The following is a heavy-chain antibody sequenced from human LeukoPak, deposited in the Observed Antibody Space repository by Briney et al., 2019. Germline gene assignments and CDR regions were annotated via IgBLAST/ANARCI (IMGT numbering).Heavy chain of an antibody. D-gene: IGHD3-10*01. CDR2: ISGSGGST. Sequence: GGSLRLSCAASGFTFSSYGMSWVRQAPGKGLEWVSAISGSGGSTYYADSVKGRFTISRDNCKNTLYLQMNSLRAEDTAVYYCAKEQRYYGSGSPPDYWGQGTLVTVSS. J-gene: IGHJ4*02. V-gene: IGHV3-23*01. CDR3: AKEQRYYGSGSPPDY. CDR1: GFTFSSYG.